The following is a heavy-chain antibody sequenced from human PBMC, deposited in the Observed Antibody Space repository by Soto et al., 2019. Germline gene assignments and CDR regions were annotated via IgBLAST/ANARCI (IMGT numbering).Heavy chain of an antibody. CDR1: GGSISSGGYY. CDR3: ARARRVPEAHVDTAMVKDLVYYYYGMDV. CDR2: IYYSGST. V-gene: IGHV4-31*03. Sequence: NPSETLSLTCTVSGGSISSGGYYWSWIRQHPGKGLEWIGYIYYSGSTYYNPSLKSRVTISVDTSKNQFSLKLSSVTAADTAVYYCARARRVPEAHVDTAMVKDLVYYYYGMDVWGQGTTVTVSS. J-gene: IGHJ6*02. D-gene: IGHD5-18*01.